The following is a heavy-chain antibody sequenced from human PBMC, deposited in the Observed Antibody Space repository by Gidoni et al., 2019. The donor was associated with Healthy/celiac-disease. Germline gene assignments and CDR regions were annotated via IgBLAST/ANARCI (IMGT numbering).Heavy chain of an antibody. D-gene: IGHD2-15*01. CDR2: ISGSGGST. J-gene: IGHJ4*02. Sequence: EVQLLASGGGWVQPGGSLRLSCAASGCTFSSYAMSWVRQTPGKGLEWVSAISGSGGSTYYADSVKGRFTISRDNSKNTLYLQMNSLRAEDTAVYYCAKDIVVVVAATPDYWGQGTLVTVSS. CDR3: AKDIVVVVAATPDY. CDR1: GCTFSSYA. V-gene: IGHV3-23*01.